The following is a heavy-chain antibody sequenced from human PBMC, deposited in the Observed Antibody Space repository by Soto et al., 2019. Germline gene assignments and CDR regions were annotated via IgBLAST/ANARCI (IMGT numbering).Heavy chain of an antibody. Sequence: SQTLSLTCTVSGGSISSSSYYWGWIRQPPGKGLEWIGSIYYSGSTYYNPSLKSRVTISVDTSKNQFSLKLSSVTAADTAVYYCARQWAVVVVAATQTRDLYNWFDPWGQGTLVTVSS. J-gene: IGHJ5*02. CDR1: GGSISSSSYY. D-gene: IGHD2-15*01. V-gene: IGHV4-39*01. CDR3: ARQWAVVVVAATQTRDLYNWFDP. CDR2: IYYSGST.